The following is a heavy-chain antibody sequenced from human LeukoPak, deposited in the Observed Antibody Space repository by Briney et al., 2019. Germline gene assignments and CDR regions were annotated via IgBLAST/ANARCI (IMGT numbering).Heavy chain of an antibody. J-gene: IGHJ4*02. V-gene: IGHV3-48*01. CDR1: GFTFSSYS. CDR3: ASISSSLNFDY. CDR2: ISSSSSTI. D-gene: IGHD2-8*01. Sequence: GGSLRLSCAASGFTFSSYSMNWVRQAPGKGLEWVSYISSSSSTIYYADSVKGRFTISRDNAKNSLYLQMNSLRAEDTAVYYCASISSSLNFDYWGQGTLVTVSS.